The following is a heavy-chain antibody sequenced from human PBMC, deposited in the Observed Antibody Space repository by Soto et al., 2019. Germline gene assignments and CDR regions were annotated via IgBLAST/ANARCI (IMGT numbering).Heavy chain of an antibody. D-gene: IGHD2-21*01. Sequence: EVQLLESGGGLAQPGGSLRLSCAASGFTFSSYAMTWVRQAPGKGLEWVSFSSATGSGTYYADSVKGRFTTSRDNSKNTVYLQKNSLRAEDTALYYCAKDRRAGGNSGFYSHKWGQGTQVIVSS. CDR2: SSATGSGT. V-gene: IGHV3-23*01. J-gene: IGHJ4*02. CDR3: AKDRRAGGNSGFYSHK. CDR1: GFTFSSYA.